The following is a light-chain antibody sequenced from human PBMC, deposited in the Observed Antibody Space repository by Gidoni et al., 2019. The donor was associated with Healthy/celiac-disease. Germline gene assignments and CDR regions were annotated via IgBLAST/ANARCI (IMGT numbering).Light chain of an antibody. CDR1: QSISSY. CDR3: QQSYSTPWT. V-gene: IGKV1-39*01. Sequence: DIQMTQSPSSLSASVGDRVTITCRASQSISSYLNWYQQKPGKAPKLLIYAASSLQSGVPSRFSGSVSGTDFTLTIRSLQPEDFATYYCQQSYSTPWTFGQXTNVEIK. J-gene: IGKJ1*01. CDR2: AAS.